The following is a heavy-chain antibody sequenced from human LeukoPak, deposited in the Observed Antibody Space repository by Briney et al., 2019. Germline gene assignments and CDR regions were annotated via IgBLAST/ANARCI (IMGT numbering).Heavy chain of an antibody. CDR2: IYYSGST. Sequence: SETLSLTCTVSGGSISSSSYYWGWIRQPPGKGLEWIGSIYYSGSTYYNPSLKSRVTISVDTSKNQFSLKLSSVTAADTAVYYCARGPWIQPLNNWFDPWGQGTLVTVSS. CDR3: ARGPWIQPLNNWFDP. CDR1: GGSISSSSYY. V-gene: IGHV4-39*07. D-gene: IGHD5-18*01. J-gene: IGHJ5*02.